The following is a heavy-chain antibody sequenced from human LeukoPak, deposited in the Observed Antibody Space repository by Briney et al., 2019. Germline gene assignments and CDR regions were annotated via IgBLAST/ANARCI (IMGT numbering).Heavy chain of an antibody. CDR2: ISSSGSTI. D-gene: IGHD3-10*02. CDR1: GFIFSSYE. Sequence: GGSLRLSCAASGFIFSSYEMNWVRQAPGKGLEWVSYISSSGSTIYYADSVKGRFTISRDNAKNSLYLQMNSLRAEDTAVYYCARDVPWFDPWGQGTLVTVSS. V-gene: IGHV3-48*03. CDR3: ARDVPWFDP. J-gene: IGHJ5*02.